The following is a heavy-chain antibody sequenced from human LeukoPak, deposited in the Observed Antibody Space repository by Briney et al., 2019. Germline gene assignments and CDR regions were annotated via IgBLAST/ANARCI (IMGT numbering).Heavy chain of an antibody. CDR3: ARMEKFYYGSGGFSPPLMDV. D-gene: IGHD3-10*01. CDR2: TYSGGST. CDR1: GFTVSSNY. V-gene: IGHV3-53*01. Sequence: GGSLRLSCAASGFTVSSNYMSWVRQAPGKGLEWVSLTYSGGSTYYADSVKGRFTISRDNAKNSLYLQMNSLRAEDTAVYYCARMEKFYYGSGGFSPPLMDVWGQGTTVIVSS. J-gene: IGHJ6*02.